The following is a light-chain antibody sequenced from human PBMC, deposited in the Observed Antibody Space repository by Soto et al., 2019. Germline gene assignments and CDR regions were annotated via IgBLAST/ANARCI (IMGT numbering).Light chain of an antibody. J-gene: IGLJ2*01. CDR2: KNN. CDR1: STNIESNF. V-gene: IGLV1-47*01. Sequence: QSVLSQPPAASGTRGQRVTTSCSGSSTNIESNFVYWYQQLPGTAPKLVIYKNNQRPSGVPDRFSGYKSGTSASLAISGLRSEDEADYSCAVWDDSLSVVVFGGGTKLTVL. CDR3: AVWDDSLSVVV.